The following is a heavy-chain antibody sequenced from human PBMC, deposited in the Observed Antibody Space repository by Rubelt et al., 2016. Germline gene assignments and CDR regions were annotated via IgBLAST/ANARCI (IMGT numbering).Heavy chain of an antibody. CDR3: ARGGMGGSTGYFDY. D-gene: IGHD1-26*01. J-gene: IGHJ4*02. CDR2: IWYDGSNK. CDR1: GFTFSSYG. V-gene: IGHV3-33*01. Sequence: GGVVQPGRSLRLSCAASGFTFSSYGMHWVRQAPGKGLEWVAVIWYDGSNKYYADSAKGRFTISRDNSKNTLYLRMNSLRAEDTAVYYCARGGMGGSTGYFDYWGQGTLVTVSS.